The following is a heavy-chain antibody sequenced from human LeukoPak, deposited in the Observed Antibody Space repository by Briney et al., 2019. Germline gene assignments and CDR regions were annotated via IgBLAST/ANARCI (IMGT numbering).Heavy chain of an antibody. V-gene: IGHV1-69*13. D-gene: IGHD5-18*01. CDR3: ARLGYSYADFDY. Sequence: SVKVSCKASGYTFTSYGISWVRQAPGQGLEWMGGIIPIFGTANYAQKFQGRVTITADESTSTAYMELSSLRSEDTAVYYCARLGYSYADFDYWGQGTLVTVSS. CDR2: IIPIFGTA. J-gene: IGHJ4*02. CDR1: GYTFTSYG.